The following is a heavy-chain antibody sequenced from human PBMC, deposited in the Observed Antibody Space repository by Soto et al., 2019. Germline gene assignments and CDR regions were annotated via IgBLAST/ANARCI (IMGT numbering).Heavy chain of an antibody. CDR1: GGSISGGGYS. J-gene: IGHJ4*02. D-gene: IGHD6-13*01. V-gene: IGHV4-31*03. CDR2: ISYSGST. Sequence: SETLSLTCTVSGGSISGGGYSWSWIRQLPGKGLEWIGHISYSGSTYYNPSLKSRVTISVDSSKNHFSLSLSSVTAADTAVYYCARVQGGSSWTNLDSWGQGTLVTVSS. CDR3: ARVQGGSSWTNLDS.